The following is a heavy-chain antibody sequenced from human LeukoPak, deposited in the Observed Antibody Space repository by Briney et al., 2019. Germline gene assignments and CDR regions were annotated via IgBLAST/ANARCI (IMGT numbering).Heavy chain of an antibody. CDR2: IYYSGST. CDR3: ARGVCSGGSCYPGPDY. Sequence: PSETLSLTCTVSGGSISSYYWSWIRQPPGKGLEWIGYIYYSGSTNYNPSLKSRVTISVDTSKNQFSLKLSSVTAADTAVYYCARGVCSGGSCYPGPDYWGQGTLVTVSS. D-gene: IGHD2-15*01. V-gene: IGHV4-59*08. J-gene: IGHJ4*02. CDR1: GGSISSYY.